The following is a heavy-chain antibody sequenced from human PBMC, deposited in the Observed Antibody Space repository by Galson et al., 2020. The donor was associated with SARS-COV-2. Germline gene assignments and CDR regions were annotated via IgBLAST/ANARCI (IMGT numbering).Heavy chain of an antibody. CDR3: VRNVVPAATLCYYGLDG. CDR2: ISSNVGNT. Sequence: TGGSLRLSCSASAFTSSTYPMHWVRQAPGKGLEYVSAISSNVGNTYHANSVKGRFTISRDNSKNTLYLQMSTLRPEDTAVYYCVRNVVPAATLCYYGLDGWGQGTTGSVSS. V-gene: IGHV3-64D*08. CDR1: AFTSSTYP. D-gene: IGHD2-2*01. J-gene: IGHJ6*02.